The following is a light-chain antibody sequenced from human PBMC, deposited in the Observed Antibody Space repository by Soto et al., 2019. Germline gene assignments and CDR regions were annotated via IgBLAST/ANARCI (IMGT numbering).Light chain of an antibody. V-gene: IGLV1-44*01. CDR2: SDD. J-gene: IGLJ2*01. CDR3: STWDDALNGVV. Sequence: QSVLTQSPSASGTPGQTVTISCSGSSSNIGSNTMNWYQQFPGTAPKLFSYSDDQRPSGVPDRFSGSRSGTSASLTISGLQSEDEADYFCSTWDDALNGVVFGGGTKVTVL. CDR1: SSNIGSNT.